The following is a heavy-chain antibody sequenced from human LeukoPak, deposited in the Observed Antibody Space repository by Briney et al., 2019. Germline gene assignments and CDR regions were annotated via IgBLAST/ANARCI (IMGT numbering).Heavy chain of an antibody. CDR1: GGSISSGGYS. CDR3: ARGQDIVVVPAATFDY. V-gene: IGHV4-30-2*01. J-gene: IGHJ4*02. CDR2: IYHSGST. Sequence: SETLSLTCAVSGGSISSGGYSWSWIRQPPGKGLEWIGYIYHSGSTYYNPSLKSRVTISVDRSKNQFSLKLSSVTAADTAVYYCARGQDIVVVPAATFDYWGQGTLVTVSS. D-gene: IGHD2-2*01.